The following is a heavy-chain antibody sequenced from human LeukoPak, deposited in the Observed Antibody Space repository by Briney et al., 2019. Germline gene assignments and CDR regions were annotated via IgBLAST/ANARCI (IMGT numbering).Heavy chain of an antibody. D-gene: IGHD4-17*01. CDR3: AKDRAPLDYGDPRPLDY. Sequence: PGRSLRLSCAASGFTFSSYGMHWVRQAPGKGLEWVAVISYDGSNKYYADSVKGRFTISRDNSKNTLYLQMNSLRAEDTAVYYCAKDRAPLDYGDPRPLDYWGQGTLVTVSS. J-gene: IGHJ4*02. CDR1: GFTFSSYG. CDR2: ISYDGSNK. V-gene: IGHV3-30*18.